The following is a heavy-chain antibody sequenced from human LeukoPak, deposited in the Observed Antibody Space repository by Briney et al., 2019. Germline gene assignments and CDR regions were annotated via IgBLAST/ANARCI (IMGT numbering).Heavy chain of an antibody. Sequence: GGSLRLSCAASGFRLGDYAMHWVRQAPGKGLEWVSGITWNSGDIGYAESVKGRFTISRDNAKNSLHLQMNSLTSDDTALYYCTRDVSCGYSNWFDRWGEGTLVFVSS. CDR1: GFRLGDYA. D-gene: IGHD2-21*01. V-gene: IGHV3-9*01. CDR2: ITWNSGDI. J-gene: IGHJ5*02. CDR3: TRDVSCGYSNWFDR.